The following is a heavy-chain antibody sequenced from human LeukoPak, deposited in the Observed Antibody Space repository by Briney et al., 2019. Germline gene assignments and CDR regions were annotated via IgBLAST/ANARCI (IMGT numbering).Heavy chain of an antibody. J-gene: IGHJ6*02. CDR1: GFTFSSYA. V-gene: IGHV3-23*01. D-gene: IGHD2-2*01. CDR3: AKSPAAKYYYYYYGMDV. CDR2: ISGSGGST. Sequence: PGGSLRLSCAASGFTFSSYAMSWVRQAPGKGLEWVSAISGSGGSTYYADSVKGRFTISRDNSKNTLYLQMNSLRAEDTAVYYCAKSPAAKYYYYYYGMDVWGQGTTVTVSS.